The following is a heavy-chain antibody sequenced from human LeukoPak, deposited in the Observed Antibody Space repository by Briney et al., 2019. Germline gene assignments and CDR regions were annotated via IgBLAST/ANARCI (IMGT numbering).Heavy chain of an antibody. V-gene: IGHV3-33*01. J-gene: IGHJ4*02. D-gene: IGHD3-22*01. CDR2: IWYDGSNK. CDR3: ARDQLWFGYDSSIDY. CDR1: GFTFSSYG. Sequence: GGYLRLYCAASGFTFSSYGMHWVRQAPGKGLEWVAVIWYDGSNKYYADSVKGRFTISRDNSKNTLYLQMTSLRAEDTAVYYCARDQLWFGYDSSIDYWGQGTLVTVSS.